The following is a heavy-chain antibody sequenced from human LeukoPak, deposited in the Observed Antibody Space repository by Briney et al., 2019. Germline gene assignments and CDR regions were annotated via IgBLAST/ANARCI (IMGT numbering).Heavy chain of an antibody. CDR3: ARGGVDQLLWFGEFYYYYGMDV. CDR1: GFTFSDYY. J-gene: IGHJ6*02. Sequence: GGSLRLSCAASGFTFSDYYMSWIRQAPGKGLEWVSYISSSGSTIYYADSVKGRFTISRDNAKNSLYLQMNSLRAEDTAVYYCARGGVDQLLWFGEFYYYYGMDVWGQGTTVTVSS. CDR2: ISSSGSTI. V-gene: IGHV3-11*01. D-gene: IGHD3-10*01.